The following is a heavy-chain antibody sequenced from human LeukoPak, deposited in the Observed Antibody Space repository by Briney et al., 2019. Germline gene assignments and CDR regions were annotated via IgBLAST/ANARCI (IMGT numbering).Heavy chain of an antibody. V-gene: IGHV3-48*03. J-gene: IGHJ4*02. CDR3: ARVRSRGYSGYGY. D-gene: IGHD5-12*01. CDR2: ISSSGSTI. Sequence: QPGGSLRLSCAASGFTFSSYGMNWVRQAPGKGLEWVSYISSSGSTIYYADSVKGRFTISRDNAKNSLYLQMNSLRAEDTAVYYCARVRSRGYSGYGYWGQGTLVTVSS. CDR1: GFTFSSYG.